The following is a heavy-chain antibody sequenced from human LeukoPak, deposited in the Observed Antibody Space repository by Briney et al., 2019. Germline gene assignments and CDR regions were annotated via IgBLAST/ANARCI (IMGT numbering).Heavy chain of an antibody. Sequence: PGRSLRLSCAASEFTFSSYGMHWVRQAPGKGLEWVAVISYDGSNKYYADSVKGRFTISRDNSKNTLYLQMNSLRAEDTAVYYCAKDLGYCSGGSCYEIDYWGQGTLVTVSS. CDR1: EFTFSSYG. D-gene: IGHD2-15*01. CDR3: AKDLGYCSGGSCYEIDY. V-gene: IGHV3-30*18. J-gene: IGHJ4*02. CDR2: ISYDGSNK.